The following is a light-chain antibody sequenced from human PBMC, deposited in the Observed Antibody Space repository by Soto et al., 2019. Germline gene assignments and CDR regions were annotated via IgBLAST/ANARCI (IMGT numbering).Light chain of an antibody. V-gene: IGLV2-14*01. Sequence: QSALTQPASVSGSPGQSITISCTGTNNDIGGYNYVSWYQQHPGKAPKLMIYDVSNRPSGVSNRFSGSKSGNTASLTISGLQADDEAEYYCGSYTSTSQAVFGGGTKVTVL. CDR3: GSYTSTSQAV. J-gene: IGLJ2*01. CDR2: DVS. CDR1: NNDIGGYNY.